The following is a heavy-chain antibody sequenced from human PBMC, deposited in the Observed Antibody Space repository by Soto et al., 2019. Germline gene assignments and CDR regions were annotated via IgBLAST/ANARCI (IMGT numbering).Heavy chain of an antibody. Sequence: EVQLLESGGGLGQPGGSLRLSCVGSGFTFTSYAMTWVRQAPGKRLEWVSGISDSGVNKYYPSSVKGRFTISRDNSKNTLYLQMDSLRAEDTAVYYCAKDRAVGGHYYMDVWGKGITVTVSS. V-gene: IGHV3-23*01. CDR2: ISDSGVNK. CDR1: GFTFTSYA. D-gene: IGHD1-26*01. CDR3: AKDRAVGGHYYMDV. J-gene: IGHJ6*03.